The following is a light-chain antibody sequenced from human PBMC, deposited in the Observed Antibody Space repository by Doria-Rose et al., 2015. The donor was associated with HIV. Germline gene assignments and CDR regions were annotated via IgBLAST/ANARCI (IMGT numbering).Light chain of an antibody. CDR2: WAS. V-gene: IGKV4-1*01. Sequence: DIVMTQSPDSLAVSLGERATINCKSSQSVLYSKNYLTWYQQKPGQPPKLLIYWASTRESGVPDQFSGSGSGTDFTLTISSLQAEDVAVYYCQQYYSAPPTFGQGTRLEIK. CDR3: QQYYSAPPT. J-gene: IGKJ5*01. CDR1: QSVLYSKNY.